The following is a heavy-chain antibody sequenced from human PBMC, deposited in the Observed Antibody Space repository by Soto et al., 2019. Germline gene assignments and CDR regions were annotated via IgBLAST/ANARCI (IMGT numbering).Heavy chain of an antibody. V-gene: IGHV4-38-2*01. D-gene: IGHD3-22*01. CDR3: AVKRYNDAATYGH. Sequence: SETLSLTCAVSGYSISTGYYWAWIRQPPGKGLEWIGNIYYTGSTYYNPSLKSRVTISLGTSRNQFSLRLKSVTAADTAVYYCAVKRYNDAATYGHWGQGSLVTVSS. J-gene: IGHJ4*02. CDR1: GYSISTGYY. CDR2: IYYTGST.